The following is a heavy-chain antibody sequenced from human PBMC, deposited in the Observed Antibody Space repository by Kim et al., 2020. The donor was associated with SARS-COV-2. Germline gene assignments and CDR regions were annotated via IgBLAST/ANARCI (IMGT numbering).Heavy chain of an antibody. V-gene: IGHV3-15*04. D-gene: IGHD3-16*01. Sequence: GGSLRLSCAASGFTFSHAWMSWVRQAPGKGLEWVGRIESKTDGGTTDYAAPVKGRFSISRDDSKNTLYLQMNSLKTDDTAVYYCTTDLGGPGPWGQGTLV. CDR1: GFTFSHAW. CDR3: TTDLGGPGP. J-gene: IGHJ5*02. CDR2: IESKTDGGTT.